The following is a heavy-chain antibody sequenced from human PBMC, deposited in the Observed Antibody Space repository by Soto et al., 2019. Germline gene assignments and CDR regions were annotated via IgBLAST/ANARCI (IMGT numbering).Heavy chain of an antibody. CDR2: ISYDGSNK. D-gene: IGHD3-16*01. Sequence: QVQLVESGGGVVQPGRSLRLSCAASGFTFSSYGMHWVRQAPGKGLEWVAVISYDGSNKYYADSVKGRFTISRDNSKNTLYLQMNSLRAEYTAVYYLAKDFYVGDDYYYGMDVWGQGTTVTVSS. J-gene: IGHJ6*02. V-gene: IGHV3-30*18. CDR3: AKDFYVGDDYYYGMDV. CDR1: GFTFSSYG.